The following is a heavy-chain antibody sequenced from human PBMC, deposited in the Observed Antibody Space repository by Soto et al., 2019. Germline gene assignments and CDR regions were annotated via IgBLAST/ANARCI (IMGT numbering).Heavy chain of an antibody. CDR2: INHSGST. Sequence: SETLSLTCAVYGGSFSGYYWSWIRQPPGKGLEWIGEINHSGSTNYNPSLKSRVTISVDTSKNQFSLKLSSVTAADTAVYYCARARGGGKYSSGWYGYYYYMDVWGKGTTVTVSS. J-gene: IGHJ6*03. D-gene: IGHD6-13*01. CDR1: GGSFSGYY. V-gene: IGHV4-34*01. CDR3: ARARGGGKYSSGWYGYYYYMDV.